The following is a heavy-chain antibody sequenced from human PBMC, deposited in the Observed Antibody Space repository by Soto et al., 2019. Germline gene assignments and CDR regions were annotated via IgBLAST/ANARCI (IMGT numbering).Heavy chain of an antibody. D-gene: IGHD2-2*01. CDR1: GFTFSSYA. CDR3: ANTLDIVVVPAASGSGMDV. Sequence: GGSLRLSCAASGFTFSSYAMSWVRQAPGKGLEWVSAISGSGGSTYYADSVKGRFTISRDNSKNTLYLQMNSLRAEDTAVDYCANTLDIVVVPAASGSGMDVGGQGTTVTVSS. V-gene: IGHV3-23*01. CDR2: ISGSGGST. J-gene: IGHJ6*02.